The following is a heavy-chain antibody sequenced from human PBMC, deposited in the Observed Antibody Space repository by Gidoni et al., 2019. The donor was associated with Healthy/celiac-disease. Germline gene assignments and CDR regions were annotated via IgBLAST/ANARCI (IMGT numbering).Heavy chain of an antibody. V-gene: IGHV4-59*01. CDR1: GGSISSYY. J-gene: IGHJ4*02. D-gene: IGHD2-8*01. Sequence: QVQLQESGPGLVKPSETLSLTCTVSGGSISSYYWSWIRQPPGKGLEWIGYIYYSGSTNYNPSLKSRVTISVDTSKNQFSLKLSSVTAADTAVYYCARGQGYCTNGVCPGFDYWGQGTLVTVSS. CDR2: IYYSGST. CDR3: ARGQGYCTNGVCPGFDY.